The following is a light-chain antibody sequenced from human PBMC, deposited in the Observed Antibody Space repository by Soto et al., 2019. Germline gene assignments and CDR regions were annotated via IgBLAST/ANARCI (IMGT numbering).Light chain of an antibody. V-gene: IGLV2-14*03. Sequence: SVLTQPASVSGSPGQSITISCTGTSIDVGHPYNYVSWYQQYPGKAPKLLILGVSNRPSGISGRFSGSKSGNTASLTISGLHPEDEADYYCMSYIASTTTHWVLGGGTKVTVL. CDR1: SIDVGHPYNY. J-gene: IGLJ3*02. CDR3: MSYIASTTTHWV. CDR2: GVS.